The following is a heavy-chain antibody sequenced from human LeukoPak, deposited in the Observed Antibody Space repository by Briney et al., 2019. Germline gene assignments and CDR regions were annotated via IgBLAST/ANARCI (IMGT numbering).Heavy chain of an antibody. CDR2: ISGSGGGT. CDR1: GFTFSSYA. D-gene: IGHD4-17*01. J-gene: IGHJ4*02. CDR3: ATLATVTTSSDY. V-gene: IGHV3-23*01. Sequence: TGGSLRLSCAASGFTFSSYAMNWVRQAPGKGLEWVSGISGSGGGTYYADSVKGRFTISRDNSKNTLYLQMNSLRAEDTAVYYCATLATVTTSSDYWGQGTLVTVSS.